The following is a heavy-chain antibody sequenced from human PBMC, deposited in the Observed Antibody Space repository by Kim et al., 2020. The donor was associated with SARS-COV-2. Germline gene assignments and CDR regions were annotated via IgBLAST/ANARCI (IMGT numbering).Heavy chain of an antibody. D-gene: IGHD2-2*02. Sequence: GESLKISCKGSGYSFTSYWIGWVRQMPGKGLEWMGIIYPGDSDTRYSPSFQGQVTISADKSISTAYLQWSSLKASDTAMYYCARHTSSYLLPAAIPGVDWFDPWGQGTLVTVSS. CDR3: ARHTSSYLLPAAIPGVDWFDP. V-gene: IGHV5-51*01. CDR1: GYSFTSYW. J-gene: IGHJ5*02. CDR2: IYPGDSDT.